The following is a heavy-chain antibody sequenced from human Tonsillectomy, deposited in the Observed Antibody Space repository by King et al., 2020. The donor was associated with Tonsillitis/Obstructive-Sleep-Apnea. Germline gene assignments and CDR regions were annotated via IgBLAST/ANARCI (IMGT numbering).Heavy chain of an antibody. CDR1: GGSISSYY. J-gene: IGHJ4*02. V-gene: IGHV4-59*01. D-gene: IGHD3-10*01. CDR2: IYYSGST. CDR3: ARGAYGSGTYYPH. Sequence: VQLQESGPGLVKPSETLSLTCTVSGGSISSYYWSWIRQPPGKGLEWIGYIYYSGSTNYNPSLKSRVTISVDTSKNQFSLKMSSVTAADTAVYYCARGAYGSGTYYPHWGQGTLVTVSP.